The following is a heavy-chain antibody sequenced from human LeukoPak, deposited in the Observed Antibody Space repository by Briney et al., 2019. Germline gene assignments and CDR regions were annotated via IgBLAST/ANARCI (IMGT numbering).Heavy chain of an antibody. CDR3: ARVNTIFGVAVGADPYYYMDV. V-gene: IGHV4-39*07. Sequence: SETLSLTCTVSGGSISSSSYYWGWIRQPPGKGLEWIGTIYYSGSTYYNPSLKSRVTISVDTSKNQFSLKLSSVTAADTAVYYCARVNTIFGVAVGADPYYYMDVWGKGTTVTVSS. CDR1: GGSISSSSYY. D-gene: IGHD3-3*01. CDR2: IYYSGST. J-gene: IGHJ6*03.